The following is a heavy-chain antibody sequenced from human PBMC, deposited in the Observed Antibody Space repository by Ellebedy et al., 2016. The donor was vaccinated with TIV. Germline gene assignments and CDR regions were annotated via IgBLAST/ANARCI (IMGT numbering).Heavy chain of an antibody. CDR3: AREGRSSWYSGYYYYGMDV. J-gene: IGHJ6*02. CDR1: AGSTSTYY. CDR2: IHYNGYT. V-gene: IGHV4-59*05. D-gene: IGHD6-13*01. Sequence: MPSESLSLTCIVSAGSTSTYYWPRILRRPGKGLDGVGSIHYNGYTYYNPSLKRQVTISVDTSKNQFSLKVTSVTAAETAIYYCAREGRSSWYSGYYYYGMDVWGQGTTVTVSS.